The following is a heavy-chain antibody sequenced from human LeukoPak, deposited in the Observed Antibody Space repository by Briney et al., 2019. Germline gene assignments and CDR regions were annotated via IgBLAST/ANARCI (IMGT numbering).Heavy chain of an antibody. CDR1: GGSVSSYY. Sequence: SETLSLTCTVSGGSVSSYYWSWIRQPAGKGLEWIGHIYTSGSTNYNPSLKSRVTMSVDTSKNQFSLKLSSVTAADTAVYYCARRGWGSAMVLTHIDYWGQGTLVTVSS. CDR3: ARRGWGSAMVLTHIDY. V-gene: IGHV4-4*07. D-gene: IGHD4/OR15-4a*01. CDR2: IYTSGST. J-gene: IGHJ4*02.